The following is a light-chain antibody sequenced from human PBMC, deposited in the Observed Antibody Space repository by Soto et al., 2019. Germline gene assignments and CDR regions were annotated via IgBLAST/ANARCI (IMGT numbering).Light chain of an antibody. J-gene: IGLJ2*01. CDR3: ASWDRSLSVGV. Sequence: QSVLTQPPSVSAAPGQKVTISCSGSSSNIGNNYVFWYQQLPRTAPKLLIYDNDKRPSGIPDRFSGSKSGTSATLGITGLQTGDEADYYCASWDRSLSVGVFGVGTQLT. V-gene: IGLV1-51*01. CDR1: SSNIGNNY. CDR2: DND.